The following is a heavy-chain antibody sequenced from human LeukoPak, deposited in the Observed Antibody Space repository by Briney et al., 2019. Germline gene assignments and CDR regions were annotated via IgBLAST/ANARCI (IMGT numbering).Heavy chain of an antibody. J-gene: IGHJ4*02. CDR1: GFTFTDSG. CDR2: IRSKANSYAT. D-gene: IGHD3-10*01. CDR3: TRLSMVRGVGGDY. Sequence: GGSLKLSCAASGFTFTDSGIHWVRQASGKGLEWVGRIRSKANSYATAYAASVKGRFTISRDDSKNTAYLQMNSLKTEDTAVYYCTRLSMVRGVGGDYWGQGTLVTVSS. V-gene: IGHV3-73*01.